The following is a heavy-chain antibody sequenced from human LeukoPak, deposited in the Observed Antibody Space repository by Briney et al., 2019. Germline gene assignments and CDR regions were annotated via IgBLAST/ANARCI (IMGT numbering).Heavy chain of an antibody. CDR2: IYYSGST. V-gene: IGHV4-39*01. Sequence: PSETLSLTCTVSGGSISSSSYYWGWIRQPPGTGLEWIGSIYYSGSTYYNPSLKSRVTISVDTSKNQFSLKLSSVTAADTAVYYCARHIREAAAGTVYDWFDPWGQGTLVTVSS. CDR3: ARHIREAAAGTVYDWFDP. CDR1: GGSISSSSYY. D-gene: IGHD6-13*01. J-gene: IGHJ5*02.